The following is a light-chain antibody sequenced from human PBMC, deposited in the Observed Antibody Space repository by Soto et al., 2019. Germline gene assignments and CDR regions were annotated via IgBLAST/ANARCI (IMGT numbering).Light chain of an antibody. J-gene: IGKJ2*01. Sequence: EIVLTQSPGTLSLSPGQRATLSCRASQRLSASDIAWYQQKPGQAPKFLIYGVSSRATGIPDRFSGSGSGTDFTPNISDVQHEDFAAYYCQQCDNSTRTFGKVTKADIK. V-gene: IGKV3-20*01. CDR1: QRLSASD. CDR2: GVS. CDR3: QQCDNSTRT.